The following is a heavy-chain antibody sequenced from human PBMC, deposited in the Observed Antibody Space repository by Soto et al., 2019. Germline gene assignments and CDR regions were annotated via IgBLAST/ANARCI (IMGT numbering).Heavy chain of an antibody. Sequence: QVQLVESGGGLVRPGGSLRLSCAASGFTFSTFYMNWVRQAPGKGLEWVSFLSSESTFISYADSVKGRFTISRDNSKKSLFLQMDSLRVEDTAVYYCERVRSGSYKAFDLWGQGTVVTVSS. CDR2: LSSESTFI. CDR1: GFTFSTFY. V-gene: IGHV3-11*06. J-gene: IGHJ3*01. D-gene: IGHD6-19*01. CDR3: ERVRSGSYKAFDL.